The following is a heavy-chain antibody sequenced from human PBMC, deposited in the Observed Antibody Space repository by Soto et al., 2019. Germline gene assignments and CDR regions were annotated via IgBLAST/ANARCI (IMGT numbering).Heavy chain of an antibody. Sequence: QVQLVQSGAEEKKPGASVKVSCKASGSTFPSYAMHWVRQAPGHRLEWMGWINAGNGNTKYSQKFQGRVTITRDTSASTAYMELSSLRSEDTAVYYCTMSIVVVTALDYWGQGTLVTVSS. CDR2: INAGNGNT. CDR1: GSTFPSYA. J-gene: IGHJ4*02. V-gene: IGHV1-3*05. D-gene: IGHD2-21*02. CDR3: TMSIVVVTALDY.